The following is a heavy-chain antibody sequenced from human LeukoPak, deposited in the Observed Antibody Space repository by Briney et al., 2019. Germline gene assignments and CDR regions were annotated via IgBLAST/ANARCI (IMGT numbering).Heavy chain of an antibody. D-gene: IGHD3-3*01. V-gene: IGHV1-2*06. CDR2: INPNSGGT. CDR3: ARDSSEGVRFLEWLAIDGMDV. CDR1: GYIFTGYY. Sequence: AASVKVSCEASGYIFTGYYIHWVRQAPGQGLEWMGRINPNSGGTDYAQKFQGRVTMTRDTSITTAYMDLTKLRSDDTAVYYCARDSSEGVRFLEWLAIDGMDVWGQGTTVIVSS. J-gene: IGHJ6*02.